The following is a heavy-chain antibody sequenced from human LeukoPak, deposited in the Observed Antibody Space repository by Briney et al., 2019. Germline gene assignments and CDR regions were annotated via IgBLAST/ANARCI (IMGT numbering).Heavy chain of an antibody. D-gene: IGHD6-25*01. CDR3: ARSLDAAAGLANFDY. CDR2: INCYNGNT. J-gene: IGHJ4*02. V-gene: IGHV1-18*01. Sequence: GASVKVSCKASGYSFSYFGINWVRQAPEQGLEWIGWINCYNGNTNYAQKSEGRLTLTTDTATSTVYMELRNLRYDDTAVYYCARSLDAAAGLANFDYWGQGTRVTVSS. CDR1: GYSFSYFG.